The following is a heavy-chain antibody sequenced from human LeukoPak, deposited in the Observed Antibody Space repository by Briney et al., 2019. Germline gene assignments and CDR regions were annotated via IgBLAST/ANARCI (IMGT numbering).Heavy chain of an antibody. Sequence: SVKVSCKASGGSFNNYAINWVRQAPGQGLEWMGDISPMFLTSHYAQKSQGRVTLTADESTGTAYLELSRLRSEDTAVYYCAGDSHSSGFDYWGQGTLVTVSS. J-gene: IGHJ4*02. CDR1: GGSFNNYA. CDR3: AGDSHSSGFDY. V-gene: IGHV1-69*13. CDR2: ISPMFLTS. D-gene: IGHD3-22*01.